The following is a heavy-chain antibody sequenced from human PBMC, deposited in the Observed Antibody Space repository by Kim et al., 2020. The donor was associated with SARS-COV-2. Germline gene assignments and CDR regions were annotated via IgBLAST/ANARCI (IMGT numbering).Heavy chain of an antibody. CDR2: ISYDGSNK. V-gene: IGHV3-30*04. CDR1: GFTFSSYA. D-gene: IGHD3-22*01. J-gene: IGHJ4*02. Sequence: GGSLRLSCAASGFTFSSYAMHWVRQAPGKGLEWVAVISYDGSNKYYADSVKGRFTISRDNSKNTLYLQMNSLRAEDTAVYYCARSSGYYLLDYWGQGTLVTVSS. CDR3: ARSSGYYLLDY.